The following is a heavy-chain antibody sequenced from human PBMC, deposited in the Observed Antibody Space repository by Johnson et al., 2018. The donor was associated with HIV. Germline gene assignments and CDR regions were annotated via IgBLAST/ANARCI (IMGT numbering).Heavy chain of an antibody. CDR1: GFTFSSYA. CDR3: ARLSDFGVVTMGAFDI. J-gene: IGHJ3*02. V-gene: IGHV3-30-3*01. CDR2: ISYDGSNK. Sequence: QVQLVESGGGLVQPGGSLRLSCAASGFTFSSYAMHWVRQAPGKGLEWVAVISYDGSNKYYADSVKGRFTISRDNSKNTLYLQRNSWRPEDTVVYVCARLSDFGVVTMGAFDIWGQGTMVIVSS. D-gene: IGHD3-3*01.